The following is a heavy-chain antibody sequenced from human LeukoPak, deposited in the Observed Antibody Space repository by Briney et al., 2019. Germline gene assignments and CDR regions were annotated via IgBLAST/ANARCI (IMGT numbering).Heavy chain of an antibody. CDR2: IDGSDNT. J-gene: IGHJ4*02. D-gene: IGHD3-16*01. Sequence: GGSLRLSCAASGFTISDYYMHWIRQAPGKGLEWVSVIDGSDNTDYADSVKGRFSISRDTSENTLYFQMNSLRVEDTAVYYCARDLWGAYRVDYFGYWGQGTLVTVSS. CDR3: ARDLWGAYRVDYFGY. CDR1: GFTISDYY. V-gene: IGHV3-53*01.